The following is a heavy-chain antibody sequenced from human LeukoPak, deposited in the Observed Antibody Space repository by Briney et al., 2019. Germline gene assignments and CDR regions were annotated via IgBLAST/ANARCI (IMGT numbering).Heavy chain of an antibody. CDR3: TKDEAQVF. CDR1: GFTFSSYW. CDR2: SRNKANRYTT. V-gene: IGHV3-72*01. Sequence: GGSLRLSCAASGFTFSSYWMSWVRQAPGKGPEWVGRSRNKANRYTTEYATTVIGRFTISRDVSGNSLYLQMNSLEPEDTAVYYCTKDEAQVFWGQGTLVTVPS. J-gene: IGHJ4*02.